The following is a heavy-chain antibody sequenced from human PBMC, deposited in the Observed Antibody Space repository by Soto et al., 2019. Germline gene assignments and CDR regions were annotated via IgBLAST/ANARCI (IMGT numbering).Heavy chain of an antibody. D-gene: IGHD2-15*01. CDR2: ISYDGSNK. J-gene: IGHJ6*02. CDR3: ARDRKDYYYGMDV. V-gene: IGHV3-30-3*01. CDR1: GFTFSSYA. Sequence: GGSLRLSCAASGFTFSSYAMHWVRQAPGKGLEWVAVISYDGSNKYYADSVKGRFTISRDNSKNTLYLQMNSLRAEDTAVYYCARDRKDYYYGMDVWGQGTTVTAP.